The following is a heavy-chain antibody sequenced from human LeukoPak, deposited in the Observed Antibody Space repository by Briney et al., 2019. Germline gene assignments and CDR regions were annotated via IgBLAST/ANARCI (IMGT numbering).Heavy chain of an antibody. CDR1: GFTFDDYA. J-gene: IGHJ4*02. V-gene: IGHV3-9*01. CDR3: AKERRVIVGATPYYFDY. Sequence: GGSLRLSCAASGFTFDDYAMHWVRQAPGKGLEWVSGISWSSGSIGYADSVKGRFTISRDNAKNSLYLQMNSLRAEDTALYYCAKERRVIVGATPYYFDYWGQGTLVTVSS. D-gene: IGHD1-26*01. CDR2: ISWSSGSI.